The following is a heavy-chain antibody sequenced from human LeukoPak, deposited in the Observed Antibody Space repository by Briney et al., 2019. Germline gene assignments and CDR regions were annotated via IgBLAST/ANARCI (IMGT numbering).Heavy chain of an antibody. J-gene: IGHJ6*03. CDR3: ARGANWNPVSQYYYYMDV. D-gene: IGHD1-20*01. Sequence: ASVKVSCKASGYTFTSYGISWVRQAPGQGLEWMGWISAYNGNTNYAQNLQGRVTMTTDTSTSTAYMELRSLRSDDTAVYYCARGANWNPVSQYYYYMDVWGKGTTVTVSS. CDR2: ISAYNGNT. CDR1: GYTFTSYG. V-gene: IGHV1-18*01.